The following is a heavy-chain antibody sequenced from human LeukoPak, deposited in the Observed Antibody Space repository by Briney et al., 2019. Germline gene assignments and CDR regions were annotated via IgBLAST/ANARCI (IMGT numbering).Heavy chain of an antibody. CDR1: GGSISNTNW. J-gene: IGHJ2*01. CDR3: ASRRVAAAGTADHWYFDL. CDR2: VNLQGST. Sequence: PSGTLSLTCGVSGGSISNTNWWTWVRQPPGKGLEWIGEVNLQGSTNYNPSLKSRVTISVDTSKNQFSLKLSSVTAADTAVYYCASRRVAAAGTADHWYFDLWGRGTLVTVSS. D-gene: IGHD6-13*01. V-gene: IGHV4-4*02.